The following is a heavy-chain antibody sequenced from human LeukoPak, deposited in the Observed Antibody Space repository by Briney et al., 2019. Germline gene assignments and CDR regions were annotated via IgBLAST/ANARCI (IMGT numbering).Heavy chain of an antibody. J-gene: IGHJ4*02. CDR1: GFTVSSNY. V-gene: IGHV3-66*01. CDR3: ARESDYYDSSGYYYD. CDR2: IYSGGST. D-gene: IGHD3-22*01. Sequence: GGSLRLSCAASGFTVSSNYMSWVHQAPGKGLEWVSVIYSGGSTYYADSVEGRFTISRDNSKNTLYLQMNSLRAEDTAVYYCARESDYYDSSGYYYDWGQGTLVTVSS.